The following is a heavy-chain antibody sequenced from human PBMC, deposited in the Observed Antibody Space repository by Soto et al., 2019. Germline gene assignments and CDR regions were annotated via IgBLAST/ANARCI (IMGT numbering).Heavy chain of an antibody. V-gene: IGHV4-38-2*01. D-gene: IGHD3-3*02. J-gene: IGHJ4*02. CDR3: ARVKLAGRGSFHD. Sequence: ESLSLTCAVSGYSITNGYYWGWIRQPPGKGLEWIGSIYHSGNTYYNPSLKSRVTLSIDTSKNQFSLKLRSVTAADTAMYYCARVKLAGRGSFHDWGQGTLVTVSS. CDR2: IYHSGNT. CDR1: GYSITNGYY.